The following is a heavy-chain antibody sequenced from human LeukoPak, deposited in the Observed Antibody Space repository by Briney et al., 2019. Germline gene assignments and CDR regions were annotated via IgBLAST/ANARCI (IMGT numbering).Heavy chain of an antibody. CDR2: IYTSGST. V-gene: IGHV4-61*02. J-gene: IGHJ2*01. D-gene: IGHD3-3*01. CDR1: GGSVSSGSYY. CDR3: ARSYYDFWSGWFFDL. Sequence: PSETLSLTCTVSGGSVSSGSYYWTWIRQPAGKGLEWIGRIYTSGSTNYDPSLESRVTISVDRPENQFSLKLSSVTAADTAVYYCARSYYDFWSGWFFDLWGRGTLVTVSS.